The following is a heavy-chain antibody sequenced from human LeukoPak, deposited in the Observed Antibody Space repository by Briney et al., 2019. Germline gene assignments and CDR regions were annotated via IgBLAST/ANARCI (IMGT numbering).Heavy chain of an antibody. J-gene: IGHJ6*03. V-gene: IGHV4-4*07. CDR2: IYSSGTT. CDR3: ARNYPEWSHLRYFHYYYMDV. D-gene: IGHD3-3*01. Sequence: PSETLSLTCTVPDGSISSYTWTWLRQPAGKGLEWIGRIYSSGTTIYNPSLKSRVTMSVGTSKNQFSLNLISVTAADTAIYYCARNYPEWSHLRYFHYYYMDVWSKGTTVTVS. CDR1: DGSISSYT.